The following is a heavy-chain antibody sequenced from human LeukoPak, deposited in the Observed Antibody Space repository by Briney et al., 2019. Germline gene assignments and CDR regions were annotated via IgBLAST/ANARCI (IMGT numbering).Heavy chain of an antibody. Sequence: GGSLRLSCAGSGFTFSSYAMSWVRQAPGKGLEWVSSISVRSNYRYYADSVRGRFTISRDDARDSLFLQMNSLRAEDTAVYFCVRLRRNNDRSGYYYYYDYWGQGTLVTVPS. CDR1: GFTFSSYA. D-gene: IGHD3-22*01. J-gene: IGHJ4*02. CDR3: VRLRRNNDRSGYYYYYDY. CDR2: ISVRSNYR. V-gene: IGHV3-21*01.